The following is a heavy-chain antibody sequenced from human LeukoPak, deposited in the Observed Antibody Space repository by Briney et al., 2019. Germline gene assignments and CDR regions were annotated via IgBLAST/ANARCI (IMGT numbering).Heavy chain of an antibody. D-gene: IGHD2-21*02. CDR2: IWYGGSNK. CDR3: AREVTD. Sequence: GGSLRLSCAASGFTFSSYGMHWVRQAPGKGLEWVAVIWYGGSNKYYADSVKGRFTVSRDNSKSTLYLQMNSLKVEDTAVYYCAREVTDWGQGALVSVSS. V-gene: IGHV3-33*08. CDR1: GFTFSSYG. J-gene: IGHJ4*02.